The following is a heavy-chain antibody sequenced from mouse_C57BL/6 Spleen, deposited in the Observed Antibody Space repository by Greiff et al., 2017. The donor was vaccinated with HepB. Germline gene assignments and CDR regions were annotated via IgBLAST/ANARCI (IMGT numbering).Heavy chain of an antibody. D-gene: IGHD2-3*01. Sequence: EVMLVESGGGLVKPGGSLKLSCAASGFTFSDYGMHWVRQAPEKGLEWVAYISSGSSTIYYADTVKGRFTISRDNAKNTLFLQMTSLRSEDTAMYYCARSKGWLEGAMDYWGQGTSVTVSS. CDR1: GFTFSDYG. CDR2: ISSGSSTI. J-gene: IGHJ4*01. V-gene: IGHV5-17*01. CDR3: ARSKGWLEGAMDY.